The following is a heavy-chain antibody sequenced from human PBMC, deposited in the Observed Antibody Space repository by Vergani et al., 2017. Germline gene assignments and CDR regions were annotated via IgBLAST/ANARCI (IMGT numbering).Heavy chain of an antibody. CDR3: AKGVYCSSTSCYEGRGYYYGMGV. Sequence: EVQLLESGGGLVQPGGSLRLSCAASGFTFSSYAMSWVRQVPGKGLEWVSGISGSGGNTYYANSVKGRFTISRDNSKNTLYLQTNSLRADDMAVYYCAKGVYCSSTSCYEGRGYYYGMGVWGQGTTVTFSS. D-gene: IGHD2-2*01. J-gene: IGHJ6*02. CDR2: ISGSGGNT. CDR1: GFTFSSYA. V-gene: IGHV3-23*01.